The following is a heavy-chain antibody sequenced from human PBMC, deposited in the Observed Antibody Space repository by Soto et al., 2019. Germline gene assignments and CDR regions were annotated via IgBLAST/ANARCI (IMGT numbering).Heavy chain of an antibody. V-gene: IGHV3-53*01. Sequence: ESGGGLIQPGGSLRLSCAASGLTVSNNYMSWVRQAPGKGLEWVSVIYSGGNTNYADSVKGRFIISRDNSKNTVHLQMTNLRAEDTVVYYCERGPDDGFIWGQGTTVTVSS. CDR3: ERGPDDGFI. J-gene: IGHJ3*02. D-gene: IGHD1-1*01. CDR2: IYSGGNT. CDR1: GLTVSNNY.